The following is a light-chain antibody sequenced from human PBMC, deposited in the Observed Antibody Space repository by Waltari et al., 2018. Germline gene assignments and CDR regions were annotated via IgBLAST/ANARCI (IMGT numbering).Light chain of an antibody. Sequence: DIQMTQFTSSLSASLGDSVTITCRASQNIGTYLNWYQQRPGEAPNLLIYTASNLHHGVPSRFSGSFSGTDFTLTVSSLQPEDFATFYCQQTYSLPGTFGGGTRVELK. CDR3: QQTYSLPGT. CDR2: TAS. V-gene: IGKV1-39*01. CDR1: QNIGTY. J-gene: IGKJ4*01.